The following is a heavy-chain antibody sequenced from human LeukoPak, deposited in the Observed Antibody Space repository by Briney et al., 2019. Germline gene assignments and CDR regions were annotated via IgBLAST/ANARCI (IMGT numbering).Heavy chain of an antibody. CDR1: GFTFSSYA. CDR3: ARDLDIVATSVDY. CDR2: ISYDGSNK. J-gene: IGHJ4*02. Sequence: GGSLRLSCAASGFTFSSYAMHWVRQAPGKGLEWVAVISYDGSNKYYADSVKGRFTISRDNSKNTLYLQMNSLRAEDTAVYYCARDLDIVATSVDYWGQGTLVTVSS. D-gene: IGHD5-12*01. V-gene: IGHV3-30-3*01.